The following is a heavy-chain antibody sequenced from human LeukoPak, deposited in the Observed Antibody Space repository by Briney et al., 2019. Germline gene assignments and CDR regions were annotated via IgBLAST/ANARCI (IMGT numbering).Heavy chain of an antibody. CDR3: ARGHDILTGYGDY. J-gene: IGHJ4*02. D-gene: IGHD3-9*01. V-gene: IGHV3-53*01. Sequence: GGSLRLSCAASGFTVSSNYMSWVRQAPGKGLEWVSVIYSGGSTYYADSVKGRFTISRDNSKNTLYLQMNSLRAEDTAVNYCARGHDILTGYGDYWGQGTLVTVSS. CDR1: GFTVSSNY. CDR2: IYSGGST.